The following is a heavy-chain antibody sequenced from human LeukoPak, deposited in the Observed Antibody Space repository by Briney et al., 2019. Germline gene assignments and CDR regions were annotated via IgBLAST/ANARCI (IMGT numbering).Heavy chain of an antibody. J-gene: IGHJ4*02. Sequence: PSETLSLTCAVYGGSFSGYYWSWIRQPPGKGLEWIGEINHSGSTNYNPSLRGRVTISVDPSKNQFSLKLSSVTAADTAVYYCARTPAAAGTPTNDDWGQGTLVTVSS. CDR1: GGSFSGYY. CDR2: INHSGST. D-gene: IGHD6-13*01. CDR3: ARTPAAAGTPTNDD. V-gene: IGHV4-34*01.